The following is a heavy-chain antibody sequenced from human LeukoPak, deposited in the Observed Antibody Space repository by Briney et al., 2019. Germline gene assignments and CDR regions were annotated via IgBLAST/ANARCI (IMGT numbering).Heavy chain of an antibody. D-gene: IGHD1-7*01. J-gene: IGHJ3*02. CDR2: VHYSGST. V-gene: IGHV4-59*01. CDR3: ARATGTTRNAFDI. CDR1: DGSINSYY. Sequence: PSETLSLTCTDSDGSINSYYWSWIRQSPGKGLVWIGYVHYSGSTNYNPSLKSRVTISVDTSKKQVSLKLNSVTAVDTAVYYCARATGTTRNAFDIWGQGTMVTVSS.